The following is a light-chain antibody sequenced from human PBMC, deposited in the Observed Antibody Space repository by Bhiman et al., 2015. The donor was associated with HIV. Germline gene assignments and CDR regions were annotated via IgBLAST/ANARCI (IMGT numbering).Light chain of an antibody. J-gene: IGLJ2*01. CDR2: KDT. V-gene: IGLV3-25*03. Sequence: SYELTQPPSVSVSPGQTARITCSGDGLPRQYAYWYQQKPGQAPVVVIYKDTERSSGFPERFSGSTSATTVTLTISGVQPEDEADYYCQAADTTGTYPVIGGGTKLTVL. CDR1: GLPRQY. CDR3: QAADTTGTYPV.